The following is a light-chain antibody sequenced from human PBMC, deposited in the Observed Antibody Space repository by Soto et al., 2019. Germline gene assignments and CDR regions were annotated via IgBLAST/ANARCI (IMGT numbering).Light chain of an antibody. V-gene: IGLV2-14*01. CDR1: SSDVGGYNR. J-gene: IGLJ2*01. CDR2: NVS. Sequence: QSALTQPASVSGSPGQSITISCTGTSSDVGGYNRVSWYQQHPGKAPKLIIYNVSNRPLGVSNRFSGSKSGNTASLTISGLQAEDEADYYCTSFSISSTLVVFGGGTQLTVL. CDR3: TSFSISSTLVV.